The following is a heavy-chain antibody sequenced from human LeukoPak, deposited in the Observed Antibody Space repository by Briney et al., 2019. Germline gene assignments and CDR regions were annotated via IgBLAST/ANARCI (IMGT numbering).Heavy chain of an antibody. Sequence: PGGSLRLSCAASGFTVSNAWMSWVRQAPGKGLEWVAVISYDGSNKYYADSVKGRFTISRDNSKNTLYLQMNSLRAEDTAVYYCAKDYGGNSAHHFDYWGQGTLVTVSS. CDR2: ISYDGSNK. V-gene: IGHV3-30*18. CDR3: AKDYGGNSAHHFDY. D-gene: IGHD4-23*01. J-gene: IGHJ4*02. CDR1: GFTVSNAW.